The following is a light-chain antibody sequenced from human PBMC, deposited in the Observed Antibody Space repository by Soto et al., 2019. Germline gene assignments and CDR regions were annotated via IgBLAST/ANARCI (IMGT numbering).Light chain of an antibody. Sequence: QLVLTQPPSASGTPGQRVTISCSGNSSNIGSNSVYWYQQLPGTAPKLLIYRDNQRPSGVPDRFSGSKSGTSASLAISGLRSEDEADYHCAAWDGSLRALLFGGGTKLTVL. CDR3: AAWDGSLRALL. J-gene: IGLJ2*01. CDR1: SSNIGSNS. CDR2: RDN. V-gene: IGLV1-47*01.